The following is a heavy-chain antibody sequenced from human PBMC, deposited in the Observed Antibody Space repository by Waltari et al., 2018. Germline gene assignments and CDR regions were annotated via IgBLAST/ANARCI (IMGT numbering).Heavy chain of an antibody. J-gene: IGHJ4*02. CDR2: INPSSGGT. CDR1: AYPFTGYY. CDR3: ARDYCSSISCVFDY. D-gene: IGHD2-2*01. V-gene: IGHV1-2*06. Sequence: QVQLAQSAAEVKKPWASVTDSCKASAYPFTGYYMHWLRQAPGQGLEWMGRINPSSGGTNDAQKFQGRVTMTRDTSISTVYMELSRLTSDDTAMYYCARDYCSSISCVFDYWGQGTLVTVSS.